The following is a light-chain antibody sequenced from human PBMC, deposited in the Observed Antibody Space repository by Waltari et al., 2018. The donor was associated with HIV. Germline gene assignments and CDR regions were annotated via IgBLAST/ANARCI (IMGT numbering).Light chain of an antibody. CDR3: SSYASSNNLV. V-gene: IGLV2-8*01. CDR2: EVS. CDR1: SSDVGDYNS. Sequence: QSALTQPPSASGSPGQSVTISCTGTSSDVGDYNSVSWYQQHPGHSPNLMIYEVSKRPSGGPDRFSGSKSGNTASLTVSGLQAEDEADYYCSSYASSNNLVFGGGTKLTVL. J-gene: IGLJ3*02.